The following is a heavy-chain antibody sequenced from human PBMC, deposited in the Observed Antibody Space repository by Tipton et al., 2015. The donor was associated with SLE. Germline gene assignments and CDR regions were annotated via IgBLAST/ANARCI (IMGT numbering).Heavy chain of an antibody. CDR2: IYASGTT. CDR3: ARNEDYYGSGNYYDNWFDP. D-gene: IGHD3-10*01. V-gene: IGHV4-61*02. J-gene: IGHJ5*02. Sequence: LRLSCTVSGGSISSGGYYWSWIRQHPGKGLEWIGRIYASGTTNYNPSLKSRVTMSVDTSKNQFSLKLTSVTAADTAVYYCARNEDYYGSGNYYDNWFDPWGQGTLVTVSS. CDR1: GGSISSGGYY.